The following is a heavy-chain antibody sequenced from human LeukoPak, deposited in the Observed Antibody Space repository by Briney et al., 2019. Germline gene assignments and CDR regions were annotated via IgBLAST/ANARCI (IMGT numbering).Heavy chain of an antibody. CDR3: ARVNTLIRGIGWFDP. Sequence: SETLSLTCAVYGESFRGFYWTWIRQPPGKGLEWIGEINHSGTTNYNPSLKNRVTISVDTSKNQFSLKVPSLTAADTAVYYCARVNTLIRGIGWFDPWGQGILVTVSS. CDR1: GESFRGFY. CDR2: INHSGTT. V-gene: IGHV4-34*01. J-gene: IGHJ5*02. D-gene: IGHD3-10*01.